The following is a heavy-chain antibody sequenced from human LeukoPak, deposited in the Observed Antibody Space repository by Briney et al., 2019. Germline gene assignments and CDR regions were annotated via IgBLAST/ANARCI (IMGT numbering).Heavy chain of an antibody. Sequence: GGSLRLSCAASGFTFTSYDMNWVRQGPGKGLEWVSYISTGGRTIYDADSVKGRFTISRDNAKNSLYLQMNSLRDEDTAVYYCARDKSRNFDLWGRGTLVTVSS. J-gene: IGHJ2*01. CDR1: GFTFTSYD. CDR2: ISTGGRTI. V-gene: IGHV3-48*03. CDR3: ARDKSRNFDL. D-gene: IGHD2-2*01.